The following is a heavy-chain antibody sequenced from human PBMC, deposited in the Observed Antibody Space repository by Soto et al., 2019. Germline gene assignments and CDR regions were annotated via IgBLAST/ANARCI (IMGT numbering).Heavy chain of an antibody. Sequence: QVQLEQSGAEVKKPGASVKVSCKASGYTFTRSGISWVRQAPGQGPEWMVWISSYNGDTNYAQTFQGRVTMTTDTSTSTAYMELRSLRSDDTAVYYCAREGVAPYYYYGMDVWGQGTPVTVSS. V-gene: IGHV1-18*01. D-gene: IGHD5-12*01. CDR3: AREGVAPYYYYGMDV. CDR1: GYTFTRSG. CDR2: ISSYNGDT. J-gene: IGHJ6*02.